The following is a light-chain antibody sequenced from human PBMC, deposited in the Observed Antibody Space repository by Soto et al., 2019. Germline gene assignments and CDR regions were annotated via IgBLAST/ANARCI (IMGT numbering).Light chain of an antibody. Sequence: IQLTQSPSSLSASVGDRVTITCRASQGISSYLAWYQQKPGKAPKFLIYTASTFQSGVPSRFSGSGSGTDFTRTISSLQPADFATYYCQQVTSYPLTFGPGTKVDIK. CDR3: QQVTSYPLT. CDR1: QGISSY. J-gene: IGKJ3*01. CDR2: TAS. V-gene: IGKV1-9*01.